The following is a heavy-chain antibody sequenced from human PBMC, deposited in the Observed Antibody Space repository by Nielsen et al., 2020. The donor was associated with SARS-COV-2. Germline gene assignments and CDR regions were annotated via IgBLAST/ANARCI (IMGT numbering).Heavy chain of an antibody. CDR3: ARPRGYSGYDPFDY. V-gene: IGHV4-39*01. CDR2: IYYTGST. J-gene: IGHJ4*02. Sequence: GSLRLSCTVSGVSISSSSYYWGWIRQPPGKGLEWIGSIYYTGSTFYDPSLKSRVTISVDTSKNQFSLKLRSVTAADTAVYYCARPRGYSGYDPFDYWGQGTLVNVSS. CDR1: GVSISSSSYY. D-gene: IGHD5-12*01.